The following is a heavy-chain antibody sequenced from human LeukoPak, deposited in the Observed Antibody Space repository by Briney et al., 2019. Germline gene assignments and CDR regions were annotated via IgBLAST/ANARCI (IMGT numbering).Heavy chain of an antibody. V-gene: IGHV1-46*01. CDR3: AREGTHYGSGGYYYYMDV. CDR1: GYTFTSYY. Sequence: ASVKVSCKASGYTFTSYYMHWVRQAPGQGLEWMGIINPSGGSTSYAQKFQGRVTMTRDTSTSTVYMELRSLRSDDTAVYYCAREGTHYGSGGYYYYMDVWGKGTTVTISS. D-gene: IGHD3-10*01. CDR2: INPSGGST. J-gene: IGHJ6*03.